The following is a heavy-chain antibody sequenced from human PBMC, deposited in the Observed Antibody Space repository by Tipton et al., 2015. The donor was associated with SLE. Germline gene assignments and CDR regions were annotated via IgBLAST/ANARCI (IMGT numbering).Heavy chain of an antibody. CDR2: ISSSSSYT. CDR3: ARALVGVNGAFDI. Sequence: SLRLSCAASGFTFGDYYMSWIRQAPGKGLEWVSYISSSSSYTNYADSVQGRFTIARDNAKNTLYLQMNSLTAEDTAVYYCARALVGVNGAFDIWGQGTMVTASS. J-gene: IGHJ3*02. V-gene: IGHV3-11*06. CDR1: GFTFGDYY. D-gene: IGHD1-26*01.